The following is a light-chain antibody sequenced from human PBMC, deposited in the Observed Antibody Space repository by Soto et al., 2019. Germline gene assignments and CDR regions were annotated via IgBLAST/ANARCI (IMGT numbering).Light chain of an antibody. V-gene: IGLV2-14*01. J-gene: IGLJ1*01. CDR2: EVS. Sequence: QSVLTQPASVSGSPGQSITISCTGTSSDVGGYNYVSWYQQHPGKAPKLMIYEVSNLPSGVSNRFSGSKSGNTASLTISGLQAEDEADYYCSSYTSSSTLEVFGTGTKVTVL. CDR3: SSYTSSSTLEV. CDR1: SSDVGGYNY.